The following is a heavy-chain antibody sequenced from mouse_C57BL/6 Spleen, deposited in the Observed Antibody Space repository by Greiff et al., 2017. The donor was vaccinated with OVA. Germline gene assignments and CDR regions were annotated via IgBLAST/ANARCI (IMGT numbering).Heavy chain of an antibody. V-gene: IGHV1-76*01. J-gene: IGHJ2*01. Sequence: QVQLKESGAALVRPGASVKLSCKASGYTFTDYYINWVKQRPGQGLEWIARIYPGSGNTYYNEKFKGKATLTAEKSSSTAYMQLSSLTSEDSAVYFCARRGLITDYFDYWGQGTTLTVSS. CDR2: IYPGSGNT. CDR1: GYTFTDYY. CDR3: ARRGLITDYFDY. D-gene: IGHD1-1*01.